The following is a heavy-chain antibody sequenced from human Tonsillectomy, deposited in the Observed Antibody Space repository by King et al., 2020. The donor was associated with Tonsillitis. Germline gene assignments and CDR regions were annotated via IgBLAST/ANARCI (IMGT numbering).Heavy chain of an antibody. CDR1: GYSFTDYY. D-gene: IGHD2-15*01. V-gene: IGHV1-2*02. CDR3: ARERYCSGGSCDSHFDY. J-gene: IGHJ4*02. CDR2: INPYSGDT. Sequence: QLVQSGAEVKKPGASVKVSCKASGYSFTDYYVHWVRQAPRQGLEWMGWINPYSGDTNYAQNFQGGVTMTRDTSISTAYMELSRLTSDDTAVYYCARERYCSGGSCDSHFDYWGQGTQVTVSS.